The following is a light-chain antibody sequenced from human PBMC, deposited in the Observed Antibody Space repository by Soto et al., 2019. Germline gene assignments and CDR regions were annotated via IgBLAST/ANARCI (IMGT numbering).Light chain of an antibody. Sequence: DIQMTQSPSSLSASVGDRVTITCRASQPIINYLNWYQLKSGGAPKLLIYGTSKLHSGVPSRFVGRGSATDFSLTINSLHPEYFATYICQQSYTTPWTFGRGTKVEVK. J-gene: IGKJ1*01. CDR1: QPIINY. V-gene: IGKV1-39*01. CDR3: QQSYTTPWT. CDR2: GTS.